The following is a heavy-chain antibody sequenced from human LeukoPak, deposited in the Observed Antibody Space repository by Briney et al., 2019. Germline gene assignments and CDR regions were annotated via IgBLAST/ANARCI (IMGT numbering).Heavy chain of an antibody. J-gene: IGHJ2*01. V-gene: IGHV4-59*11. CDR2: MYYSGSS. CDR1: GGSIITHY. CDR3: GRDRLGPGGQPHWYFQL. D-gene: IGHD3-10*01. Sequence: SETLSLTCAVSGGSIITHYWSWIRQPPGKGLEGIAYMYYSGSSNYNPSLKSRVTVSADSSKSQFSLKLSSVPAADRAVYYCGRDRLGPGGQPHWYFQLWGRGTLVTVSS.